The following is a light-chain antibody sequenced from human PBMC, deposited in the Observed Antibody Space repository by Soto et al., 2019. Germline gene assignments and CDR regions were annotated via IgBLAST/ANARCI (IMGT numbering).Light chain of an antibody. V-gene: IGLV2-14*01. CDR1: SSDIGGSNY. CDR2: EVS. CDR3: SSYTSSSTDV. J-gene: IGLJ1*01. Sequence: SVLTQPASVSGSPGQSITISCTGTSSDIGGSNYVSWYRHHPGKAPKLMIYEVSKRPSGVSNRFSGSKSGNTASLTISGLQAEDEADYYCSSYTSSSTDVFGTGTRSPS.